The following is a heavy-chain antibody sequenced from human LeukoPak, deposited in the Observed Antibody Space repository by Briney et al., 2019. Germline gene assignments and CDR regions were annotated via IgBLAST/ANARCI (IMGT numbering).Heavy chain of an antibody. Sequence: PGGSLRLSCAASGFTFSSYGMHWVRQAPGKGLVWVSRINSDGSSTSYADSVKGRFTISRDNAKNTLYLQMNSLRAEDTAVYYCARAVTTVTYRVSGYFDLWGRGTLVTVSS. CDR3: ARAVTTVTYRVSGYFDL. V-gene: IGHV3-74*01. CDR2: INSDGSST. CDR1: GFTFSSYG. J-gene: IGHJ2*01. D-gene: IGHD4-17*01.